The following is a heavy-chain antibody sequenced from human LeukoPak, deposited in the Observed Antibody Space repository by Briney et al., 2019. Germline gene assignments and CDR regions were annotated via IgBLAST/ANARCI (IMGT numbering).Heavy chain of an antibody. J-gene: IGHJ4*02. Sequence: PGRSLRLSCAASGFTFSSYAMHWVRQAPGKGLEWVAVISYDGSNKYYADSVKGRFTISRDNSKNTLYLQMNSLRAEDTAVYYCAREGSGSDGHFDYWGQGTLVTVSS. CDR2: ISYDGSNK. V-gene: IGHV3-30-3*01. CDR1: GFTFSSYA. D-gene: IGHD1-14*01. CDR3: AREGSGSDGHFDY.